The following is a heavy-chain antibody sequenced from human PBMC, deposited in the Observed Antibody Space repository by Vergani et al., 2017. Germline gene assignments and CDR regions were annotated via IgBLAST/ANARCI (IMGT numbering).Heavy chain of an antibody. V-gene: IGHV4-59*01. Sequence: QVRLQESGPGLVKPSETLSLTCSVSGYSMSGYYWSWIRQPPGKELEWIGYMYHSGSTNYNPSLETRVTISGDTSKNQFSLKLNSVTAADTAVYYCGRVADFYGLGCRLLDLWGQGILVTVSS. CDR2: MYHSGST. CDR3: GRVADFYGLGCRLLDL. D-gene: IGHD3-10*01. J-gene: IGHJ5*02. CDR1: GYSMSGYY.